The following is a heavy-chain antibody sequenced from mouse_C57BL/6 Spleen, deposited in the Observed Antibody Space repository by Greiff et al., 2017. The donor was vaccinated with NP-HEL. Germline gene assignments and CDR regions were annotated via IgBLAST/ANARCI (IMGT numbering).Heavy chain of an antibody. Sequence: EVMLVESGEGLVKPGGSLKLSCAASGFTFSSYAMSWVRQTPEKRLEWVAYISSGGDYIYYADTVKGRFTISRDNARNTLYLQMSSLKSEDTAMYYCTRDRESYYAMDYWGQGTSVTVSS. J-gene: IGHJ4*01. V-gene: IGHV5-9-1*02. CDR3: TRDRESYYAMDY. CDR2: ISSGGDYI. D-gene: IGHD2-14*01. CDR1: GFTFSSYA.